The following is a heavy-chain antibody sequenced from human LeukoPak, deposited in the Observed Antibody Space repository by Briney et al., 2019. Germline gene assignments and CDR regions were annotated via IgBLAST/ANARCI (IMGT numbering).Heavy chain of an antibody. V-gene: IGHV3-21*01. D-gene: IGHD3-22*01. CDR2: ISSSSSYI. CDR3: ARSTMIVSFDY. CDR1: GFTFSSYS. J-gene: IGHJ4*02. Sequence: GGSLRLSCAASGFTFSSYSMDWVRQAPGKGLEWVSSISSSSSYISYADSVKGRFTISRDNAKNSLYLQMNSLRAEDTAVYYCARSTMIVSFDYWGQGTLVTVSS.